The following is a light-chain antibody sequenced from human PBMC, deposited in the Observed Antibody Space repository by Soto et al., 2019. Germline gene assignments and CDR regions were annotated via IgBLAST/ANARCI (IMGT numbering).Light chain of an antibody. Sequence: QSVLTQPPSVSGAPGQRVTISCTGSSSNIGAGYDVHWYQQLPGTAPKLLIYGNSNRPSGVPDRFSGSKSGTSASLAITGLQAWDEADYYCQSYDSRLSGYVVFGGGTKLTVL. CDR1: SSNIGAGYD. CDR3: QSYDSRLSGYVV. V-gene: IGLV1-40*01. J-gene: IGLJ2*01. CDR2: GNS.